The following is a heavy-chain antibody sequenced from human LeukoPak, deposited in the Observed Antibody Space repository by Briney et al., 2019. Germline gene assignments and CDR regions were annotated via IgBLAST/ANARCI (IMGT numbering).Heavy chain of an antibody. Sequence: PSETLSLTCTVSGGSISSSSYYWGWIRQPPGKGLEWIGIIYHSGKSYYNPSLKSRVTISIDTSKNQFSLELKSVTAADTAVYYSAREAPIFDSGSYYKSLGYWGQGTLVTVSS. CDR2: IYHSGKS. D-gene: IGHD3-10*01. CDR3: AREAPIFDSGSYYKSLGY. V-gene: IGHV4-39*07. J-gene: IGHJ4*02. CDR1: GGSISSSSYY.